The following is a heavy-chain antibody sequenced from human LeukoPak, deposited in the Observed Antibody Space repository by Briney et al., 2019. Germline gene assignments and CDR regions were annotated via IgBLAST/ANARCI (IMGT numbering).Heavy chain of an antibody. J-gene: IGHJ4*02. D-gene: IGHD5-18*01. CDR3: AREIGPRQLHLWGSAFDS. Sequence: ASVKVSCKVSGYTLTELSMHWVRQAPGQGLEWMGIINPSGGSTSYAQKFQGRVTMTRDTSTSTVYMELSRLRSEDTAVYYCAREIGPRQLHLWGSAFDSWGQGTLVTVSS. V-gene: IGHV1-46*01. CDR2: INPSGGST. CDR1: GYTLTELS.